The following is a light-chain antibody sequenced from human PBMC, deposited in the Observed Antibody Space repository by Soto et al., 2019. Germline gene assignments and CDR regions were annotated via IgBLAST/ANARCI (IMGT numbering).Light chain of an antibody. Sequence: EIVLTQSPGTLSLSPGERATLSCRASQSISSNYLAWDQQRPVQAPRLLIYGASSRATGIPDRCSGSGSGTDFTLTISRLEPEDFAVYYCQQYGTSPLTFGGGTKVEIK. CDR3: QQYGTSPLT. J-gene: IGKJ4*01. CDR2: GAS. CDR1: QSISSNY. V-gene: IGKV3-20*01.